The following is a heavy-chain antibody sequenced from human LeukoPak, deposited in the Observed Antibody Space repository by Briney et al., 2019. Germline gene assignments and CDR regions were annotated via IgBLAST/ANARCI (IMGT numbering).Heavy chain of an antibody. J-gene: IGHJ4*02. CDR3: AKDQGRYCSSTSCYCAY. CDR2: ITWDGGNT. Sequence: GGSLRLSCAASGFSFDDYAMHWVRQAPGKGLEWVSLITWDGGNTYYADSVKGRFTISRDNSKNSLYLQMNSLRAEDTAVYYCAKDQGRYCSSTSCYCAYWGQGTLVTVSS. D-gene: IGHD2-2*01. CDR1: GFSFDDYA. V-gene: IGHV3-43D*03.